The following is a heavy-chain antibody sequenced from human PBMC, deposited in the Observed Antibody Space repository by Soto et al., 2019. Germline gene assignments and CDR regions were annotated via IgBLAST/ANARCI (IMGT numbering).Heavy chain of an antibody. CDR3: ASSGIVVVPAAIGEGDYYYYMDV. Sequence: GGSLRLSCAASGFTFSSYSMNWVRQAPGKGLEWVSSISSSSSYIYYADSVKGRFTISRDNAKNSLYLQMNSLRAEDTAVYDCASSGIVVVPAAIGEGDYYYYMDVWGKGTTVTVSS. D-gene: IGHD2-2*02. CDR2: ISSSSSYI. V-gene: IGHV3-21*01. J-gene: IGHJ6*03. CDR1: GFTFSSYS.